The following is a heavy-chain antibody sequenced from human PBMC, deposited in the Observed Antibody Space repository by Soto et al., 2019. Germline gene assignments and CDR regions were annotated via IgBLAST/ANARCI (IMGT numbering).Heavy chain of an antibody. J-gene: IGHJ5*02. CDR3: ARHYDFWSGMNWFDP. CDR2: IYYSGST. Sequence: SETLSLTCTVSGSSISSGGYYWSWIRQHPGKGLEWIGYIYYSGSTYYNPSLKSRVTISVDTSKNQFSLKLSSVTAADTAVYYCARHYDFWSGMNWFDPWGQGTLVTVSS. D-gene: IGHD3-3*01. V-gene: IGHV4-31*03. CDR1: GSSISSGGYY.